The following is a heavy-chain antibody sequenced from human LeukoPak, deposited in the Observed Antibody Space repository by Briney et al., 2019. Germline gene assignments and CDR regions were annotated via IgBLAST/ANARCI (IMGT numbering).Heavy chain of an antibody. D-gene: IGHD3-22*01. CDR3: AGVGGYYRVDY. J-gene: IGHJ4*02. Sequence: SETLSLTCTVSGGSISSGSYYWSWIRQPAGKGLEWIGRIYTSGSTNYNPSLKSRVTISVDTSKNQFSLKLSSVTAADTAVYYCAGVGGYYRVDYWGQGTLVTVSS. V-gene: IGHV4-61*02. CDR2: IYTSGST. CDR1: GGSISSGSYY.